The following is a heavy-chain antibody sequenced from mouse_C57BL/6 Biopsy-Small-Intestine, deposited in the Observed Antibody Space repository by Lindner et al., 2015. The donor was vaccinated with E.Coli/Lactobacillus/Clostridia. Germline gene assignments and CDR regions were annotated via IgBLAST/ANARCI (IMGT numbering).Heavy chain of an antibody. J-gene: IGHJ3*01. CDR3: APKFAY. V-gene: IGHV1-82*01. Sequence: VQLQESGPELVRPGASVKISCKASGYAFSSSWMNWVKQRPGKGLEWIGRIYPGDGDSFYNGKFKGKATLTADKSSSTAYMQLSSLTSEDTAVYYCAPKFAYWGQGTLVTVSA. CDR1: GYAFSSSW. CDR2: IYPGDGDS.